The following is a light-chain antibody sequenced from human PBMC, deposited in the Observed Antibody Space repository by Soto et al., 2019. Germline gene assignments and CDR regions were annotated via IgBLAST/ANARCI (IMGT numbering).Light chain of an antibody. CDR2: AAS. CDR1: QSISSY. J-gene: IGKJ5*01. Sequence: DIQMTQNPSSLSASVGDRVTTTCRASQSISSYLNWYQQKPGKAPKLLIYAASSLQSGVPSRFSGSGSGTDFTLTISSLQPEDFATYYCQQSYSFGQR. CDR3: QQSYS. V-gene: IGKV1-39*01.